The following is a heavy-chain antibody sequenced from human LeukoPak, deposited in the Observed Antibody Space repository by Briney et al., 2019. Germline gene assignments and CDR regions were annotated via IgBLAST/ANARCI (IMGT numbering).Heavy chain of an antibody. CDR2: IKQDGSEK. CDR3: ARGGYSSSSFFADP. V-gene: IGHV3-7*01. CDR1: GFTFSSYW. D-gene: IGHD6-6*01. J-gene: IGHJ5*02. Sequence: GGSLRLSCAASGFTFSSYWMSWVRQAPGKGLEWVANIKQDGSEKYYVDSVKGRFTISRDNAKNSLCLQMNSLRAEDTAVYYCARGGYSSSSFFADPWGQGTLVTVSS.